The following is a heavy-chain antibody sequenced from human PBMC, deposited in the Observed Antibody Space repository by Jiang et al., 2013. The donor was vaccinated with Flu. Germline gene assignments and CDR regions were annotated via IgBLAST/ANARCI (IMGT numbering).Heavy chain of an antibody. CDR3: ARPYCSSTSCYAEDAFDI. CDR2: IWYDGSNK. D-gene: IGHD2-2*01. V-gene: IGHV3-33*01. CDR1: GFTFSSYG. Sequence: VQLVESGGGVVQPGRSLRLSCAASGFTFSSYGMHWVRQAPGKGLEWVAVIWYDGSNKYYADSVKGRFTISRDNSKNTLYLQMNSLRAEDTAVYYCARPYCSSTSCYAEDAFDIWGQGTMVTVSS. J-gene: IGHJ3*02.